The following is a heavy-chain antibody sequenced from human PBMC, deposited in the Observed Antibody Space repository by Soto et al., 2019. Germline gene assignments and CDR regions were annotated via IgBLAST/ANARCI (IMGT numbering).Heavy chain of an antibody. J-gene: IGHJ5*02. Sequence: PSETLSLTCAVSGYSISSGYYWGWIRQPPGKGLEWIGSIYHSGSTYYNPSLKSRVTISVDTSKNQFSLKLSSVTAADTAVYYCARSIAAGNWFDPWGQGTLVTVSS. CDR3: ARSIAAGNWFDP. CDR2: IYHSGST. V-gene: IGHV4-38-2*01. D-gene: IGHD6-13*01. CDR1: GYSISSGYY.